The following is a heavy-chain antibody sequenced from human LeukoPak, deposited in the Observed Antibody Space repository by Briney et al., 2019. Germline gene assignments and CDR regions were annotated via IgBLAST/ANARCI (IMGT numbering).Heavy chain of an antibody. Sequence: SETLSLTCAVYGGSFSGYYWSWIRQPPGKGLEWIGEINHSGSTNYNPSLKSRVTISVDTSQNQFSLKLSSVTAADTAVYYCARSRVSSGYYYYYYGMDVWGQGTTVTVSS. CDR2: INHSGST. D-gene: IGHD3-22*01. CDR3: ARSRVSSGYYYYYYGMDV. V-gene: IGHV4-34*01. J-gene: IGHJ6*02. CDR1: GGSFSGYY.